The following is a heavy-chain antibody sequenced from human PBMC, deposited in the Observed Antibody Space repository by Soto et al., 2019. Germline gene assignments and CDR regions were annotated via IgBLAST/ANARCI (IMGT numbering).Heavy chain of an antibody. J-gene: IGHJ4*02. D-gene: IGHD4-17*01. CDR1: GGSISSGGYS. CDR2: IYHSGST. CDR3: AREAGDSIFDY. V-gene: IGHV4-30-2*01. Sequence: PSETLSLTCAVSGGSISSGGYSWSWIRQPPGKGLEWIGYIYHSGSTYYNPSLKSRVTISVDRSKNQFSLKLSSVTAADTAVYYCAREAGDSIFDYWGQGTLVTVSS.